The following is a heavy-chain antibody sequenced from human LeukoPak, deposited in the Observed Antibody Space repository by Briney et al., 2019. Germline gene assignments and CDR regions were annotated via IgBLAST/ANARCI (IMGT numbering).Heavy chain of an antibody. Sequence: ASVKVSCKASGYTFTSYDINWVRQATGQGLEWMGWMSPNSGNTGYAQKFQGRVTMTRNTSISTAYMELSSLRSEDTAVYYCTRGVHLGYCSGGSCYGGGYYYGMDVWGQGTTVTVSS. J-gene: IGHJ6*02. V-gene: IGHV1-8*01. D-gene: IGHD2-15*01. CDR3: TRGVHLGYCSGGSCYGGGYYYGMDV. CDR1: GYTFTSYD. CDR2: MSPNSGNT.